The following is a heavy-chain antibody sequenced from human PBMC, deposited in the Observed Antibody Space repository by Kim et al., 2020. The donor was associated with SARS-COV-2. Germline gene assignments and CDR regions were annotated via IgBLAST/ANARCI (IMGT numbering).Heavy chain of an antibody. CDR3: AREDGFRNQSWFDP. J-gene: IGHJ5*02. Sequence: ADSVKGRFSISRDNAKNPLYVQMNSLGAEDTAVYYCAREDGFRNQSWFDPWGQGTLVTVSS. D-gene: IGHD5-12*01. V-gene: IGHV3-74*01.